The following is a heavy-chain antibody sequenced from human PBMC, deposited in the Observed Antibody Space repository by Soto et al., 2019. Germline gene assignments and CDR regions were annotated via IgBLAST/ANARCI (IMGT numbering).Heavy chain of an antibody. CDR2: ISAYNSNT. CDR1: GYTFTSYG. Sequence: QVQLVQSGAEVKKPGASVKVSCKASGYTFTSYGISWVRQAPGQGLEWMGWISAYNSNTNYAQKLQGRVTMTTDTSTSTAYMELRSLRSDDTAVYYCARIVVVPAAIAYYYYGMDVWGQGTTVTVSS. D-gene: IGHD2-2*01. V-gene: IGHV1-18*01. J-gene: IGHJ6*02. CDR3: ARIVVVPAAIAYYYYGMDV.